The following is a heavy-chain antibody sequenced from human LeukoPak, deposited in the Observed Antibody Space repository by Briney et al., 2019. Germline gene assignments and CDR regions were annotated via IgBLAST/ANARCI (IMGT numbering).Heavy chain of an antibody. V-gene: IGHV1-18*04. CDR2: ISPHNDNT. CDR3: ARVPEYSSGPGGDY. D-gene: IGHD6-19*01. Sequence: GASVKVSCKASGYTFTNHGITWVRQAPGQGLEWMGWISPHNDNTDYAQKLQGRVTMTTDTSTSTAYMELRSLRSDDTAVYYCARVPEYSSGPGGDYWGQGTLVTVSS. CDR1: GYTFTNHG. J-gene: IGHJ4*02.